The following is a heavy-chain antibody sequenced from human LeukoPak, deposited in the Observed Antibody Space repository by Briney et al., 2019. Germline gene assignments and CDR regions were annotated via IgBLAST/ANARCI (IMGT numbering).Heavy chain of an antibody. J-gene: IGHJ6*03. CDR1: GYSFTSYW. V-gene: IGHV5-51*01. Sequence: GESLQISCQGSGYSFTSYWIGWVRPMPGKGLEWMGIIYPGDSDTRYSPSFQGQVTISADKSISTAYLLWSSLKASDTAMYYCARRYGSGTQWRYYYYYMDVWGKGTTVTVSS. CDR2: IYPGDSDT. CDR3: ARRYGSGTQWRYYYYYMDV. D-gene: IGHD3-10*01.